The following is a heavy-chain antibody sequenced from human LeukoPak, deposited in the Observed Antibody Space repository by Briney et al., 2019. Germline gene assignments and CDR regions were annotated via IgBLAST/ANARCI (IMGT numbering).Heavy chain of an antibody. Sequence: SETLSRTCTVSGGSISSYYWSWIRQPPGKGLEWIGYIYYSGSTNYNPSLKSRVTISVDTSKNQFSLKLSSVTAADTAVYYCARDWSDCSGGSCYFNWFDPWGQGTLVTVSS. CDR2: IYYSGST. J-gene: IGHJ5*02. D-gene: IGHD2-15*01. V-gene: IGHV4-59*01. CDR1: GGSISSYY. CDR3: ARDWSDCSGGSCYFNWFDP.